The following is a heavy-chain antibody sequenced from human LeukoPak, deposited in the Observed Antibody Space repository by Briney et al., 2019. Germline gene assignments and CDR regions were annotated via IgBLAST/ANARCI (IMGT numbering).Heavy chain of an antibody. CDR1: GGSISSYY. J-gene: IGHJ5*02. CDR3: ARSPSAGYSSGWYYGWLGWFDP. V-gene: IGHV4-4*07. D-gene: IGHD6-19*01. CDR2: IYTSGST. Sequence: PSETLSLTCTVSGGSISSYYWSWIRQPAGKGLEWIGRIYTSGSTNYNPSLKSRVTMSVDTSKNQFSLKLSSVTAADTAVYYCARSPSAGYSSGWYYGWLGWFDPWGQGTLVTVSS.